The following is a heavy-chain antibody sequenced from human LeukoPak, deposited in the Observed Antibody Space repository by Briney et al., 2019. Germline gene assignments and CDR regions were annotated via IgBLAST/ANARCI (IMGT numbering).Heavy chain of an antibody. CDR3: ASLTLSGARGGPEFDY. D-gene: IGHD7-27*01. CDR1: GGSFSNYY. J-gene: IGHJ4*02. CDR2: IYYSGST. Sequence: PSETLSLTCTVSGGSFSNYYWSWIRQPPGKGLEYIGCIYYSGSTNYNPSLQSRVTISVDTSKNQFSLRLSAVTAADTAVYYCASLTLSGARGGPEFDYWGQGTLVTVSS. V-gene: IGHV4-59*08.